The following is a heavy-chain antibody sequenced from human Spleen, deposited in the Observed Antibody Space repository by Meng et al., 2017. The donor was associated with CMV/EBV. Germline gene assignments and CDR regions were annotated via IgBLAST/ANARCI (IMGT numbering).Heavy chain of an antibody. Sequence: GALRLSCKGSGYIFTNYWIGWVRQMPGKGLEWMGIIYPGDPDARYRPSFEGQVTISADKSINTAYLQWSSLKASDTAMYYCARPLREVPPYAFDIWGQGTMVTVSS. CDR2: IYPGDPDA. CDR1: GYIFTNYW. J-gene: IGHJ3*02. V-gene: IGHV5-51*01. CDR3: ARPLREVPPYAFDI. D-gene: IGHD3-16*01.